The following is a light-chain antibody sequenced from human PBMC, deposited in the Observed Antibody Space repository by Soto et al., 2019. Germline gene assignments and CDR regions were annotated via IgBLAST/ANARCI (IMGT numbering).Light chain of an antibody. V-gene: IGKV3-20*01. Sequence: EVVLTQSAGTLSLSPGDTATRSCRASQSVSSKYLAWYQQKPGQAPRLLIYGTSTRATAVPDRFSGSGYGTDFTLTISELEPEDFAVFFCHQFGSSLSAFGPGTKVDIK. CDR1: QSVSSKY. J-gene: IGKJ1*01. CDR3: HQFGSSLSA. CDR2: GTS.